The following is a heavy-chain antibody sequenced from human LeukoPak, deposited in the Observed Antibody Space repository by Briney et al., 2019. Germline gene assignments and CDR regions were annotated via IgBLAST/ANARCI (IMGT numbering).Heavy chain of an antibody. J-gene: IGHJ4*02. D-gene: IGHD3-9*01. V-gene: IGHV4-61*05. Sequence: SETLSLTCTVSGGSISSSSYYWGWIRQPPGKGLEWIGYIYYSGSTDYNPFLKSRVTISVDTSKKQFSLKLSSVTAADTAVYYCARGVVLTGYPLDFWGRGTLVTVSS. CDR2: IYYSGST. CDR1: GGSISSSSYY. CDR3: ARGVVLTGYPLDF.